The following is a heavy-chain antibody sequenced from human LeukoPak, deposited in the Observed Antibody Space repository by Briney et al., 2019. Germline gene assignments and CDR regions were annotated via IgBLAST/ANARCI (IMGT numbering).Heavy chain of an antibody. J-gene: IGHJ3*02. D-gene: IGHD6-19*01. V-gene: IGHV3-7*01. CDR1: GFTFSSDW. CDR2: IKQDGSEK. CDR3: ARVQWLGAFDI. Sequence: GGALRLSCGASGFTFSSDWMGWVRQAPGKGLEWVANIKQDGSEKYYVASVKGRFNISRDNAKNSLYLQMNSLRAEDTAVYYCARVQWLGAFDIWGQGTMVTVSS.